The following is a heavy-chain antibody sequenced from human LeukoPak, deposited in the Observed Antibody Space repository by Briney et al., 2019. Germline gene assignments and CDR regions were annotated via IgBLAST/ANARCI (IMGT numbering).Heavy chain of an antibody. CDR1: GGSFSGYY. CDR2: INHSGST. D-gene: IGHD2-2*01. V-gene: IGHV4-34*01. CDR3: ARGSIVVVPAARGRWFGP. Sequence: SETLSLTCAVYGGSFSGYYWSWIRQPPGKGLEWIGEINHSGSTNYNPSLKSRVTISVDTSKNQFSLKLSSVTAADTAVYYCARGSIVVVPAARGRWFGPWGQGTLVTVSS. J-gene: IGHJ5*02.